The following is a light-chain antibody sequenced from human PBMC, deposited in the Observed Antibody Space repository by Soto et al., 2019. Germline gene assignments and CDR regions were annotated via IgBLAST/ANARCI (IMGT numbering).Light chain of an antibody. CDR2: GAS. J-gene: IGKJ1*01. V-gene: IGKV3-20*01. CDR1: QSVNSNY. Sequence: EIVLTQSPGTLSLSPGDRATLSCRASQSVNSNYLAWYQRKPGQAPRLLIYGASNRATDIPYRFSASGSGTYFTITINRLEAEDFAVYYCQQYDSTPPTFGQGTKVEGK. CDR3: QQYDSTPPT.